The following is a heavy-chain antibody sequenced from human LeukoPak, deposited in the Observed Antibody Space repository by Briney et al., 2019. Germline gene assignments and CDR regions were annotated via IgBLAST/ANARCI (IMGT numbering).Heavy chain of an antibody. V-gene: IGHV7-4-1*02. CDR3: ARAVSYYYYDSSGYYGVGDY. D-gene: IGHD3-22*01. CDR2: INTNTGNP. Sequence: ASVKVSCKASGYTFTSYAMNWVRQAPGQGLEWMGWINTNTGNPTYAQGFTGRFVFSLDTSVSTAYLQISSLKAEDTAVYYCARAVSYYYYDSSGYYGVGDYWGQGTLVTVSS. CDR1: GYTFTSYA. J-gene: IGHJ4*02.